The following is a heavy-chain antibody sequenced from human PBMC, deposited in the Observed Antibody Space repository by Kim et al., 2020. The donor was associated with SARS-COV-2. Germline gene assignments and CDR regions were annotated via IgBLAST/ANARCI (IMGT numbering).Heavy chain of an antibody. CDR3: ARQGHCTNGVCLLNWF. CDR1: GGSISSSSYY. Sequence: SETLSLTCTVSGGSISSSSYYWGWIRQPPGKGLEWIGSIYYSGSTYYNPSLKSRVTISVDTSKNQFSLKLSSVTAADTAVYYCARQGHCTNGVCLLNWF. V-gene: IGHV4-39*01. D-gene: IGHD2-8*01. J-gene: IGHJ5*01. CDR2: IYYSGST.